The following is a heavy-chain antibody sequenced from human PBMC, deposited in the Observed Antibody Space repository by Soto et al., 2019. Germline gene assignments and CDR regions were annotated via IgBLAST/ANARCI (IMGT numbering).Heavy chain of an antibody. D-gene: IGHD6-13*01. CDR1: GFTFSSYW. Sequence: GGSLRLSCAASGFTFSSYWMSWVRQPTGKGLEWVSSIGTAGDTYYAVSVKGRFTISRDNAKNSLSLQMNSLRAGDMAVYFCAKSQEIGTHFFDSWGQGTQVTVS. CDR3: AKSQEIGTHFFDS. V-gene: IGHV3-13*01. CDR2: IGTAGDT. J-gene: IGHJ4*02.